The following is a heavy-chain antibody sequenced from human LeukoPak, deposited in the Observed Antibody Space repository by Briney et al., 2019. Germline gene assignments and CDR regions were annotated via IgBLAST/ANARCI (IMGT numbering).Heavy chain of an antibody. CDR3: ANPLGANYDFWSGYYD. CDR1: GFTFSSYA. D-gene: IGHD3-3*01. J-gene: IGHJ4*02. V-gene: IGHV3-23*01. Sequence: GGSLRLSCAASGFTFSSYAMGWVRQAPGKGLEWVSAISNSDGSTYYADSVNGRFTISRDNSKNMLYLEMNSLRADDTAVYYCANPLGANYDFWSGYYDWGQGTLVTVSS. CDR2: ISNSDGST.